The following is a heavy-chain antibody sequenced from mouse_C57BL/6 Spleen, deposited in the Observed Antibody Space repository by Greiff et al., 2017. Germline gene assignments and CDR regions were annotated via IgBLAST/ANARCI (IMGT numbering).Heavy chain of an antibody. CDR2: IDPSDSYT. V-gene: IGHV1-69*01. Sequence: VQLQQPGAELVMPGASVKLSCKASGYTFTSYWMHWVKQRPGQGLEWIGEIDPSDSYTNYNQKFKGKSTLTVDKSSSTAYMQLSSLTSEDSAVYYCARGDYYGSREGAWFAYWGQGTLVTVSA. J-gene: IGHJ3*01. D-gene: IGHD1-1*01. CDR1: GYTFTSYW. CDR3: ARGDYYGSREGAWFAY.